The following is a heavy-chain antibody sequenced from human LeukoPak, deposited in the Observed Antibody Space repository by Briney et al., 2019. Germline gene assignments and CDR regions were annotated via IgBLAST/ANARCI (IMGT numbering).Heavy chain of an antibody. CDR1: GGSISTFF. V-gene: IGHV4-59*01. D-gene: IGHD1-1*01. CDR2: MHYSRDT. J-gene: IGHJ4*02. Sequence: PSETLSHTCTVSGGSISTFFWSWIRQPPGKGLEWICSMHYSRDTKYNPSLKSRVSLSIETSKQQFSLRLSSVTAADTAVYYCARDLELERNRWNYFESWGQGTLVTVSS. CDR3: ARDLELERNRWNYFES.